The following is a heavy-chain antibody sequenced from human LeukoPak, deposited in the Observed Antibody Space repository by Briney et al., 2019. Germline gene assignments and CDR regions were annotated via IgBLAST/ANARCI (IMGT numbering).Heavy chain of an antibody. V-gene: IGHV4-4*09. D-gene: IGHD2-15*01. CDR1: GGSISSYY. J-gene: IGHJ6*02. Sequence: SETLSLTCTVSGGSISSYYWSWIRQPPGKGLEWIGYIYTSGSTNYNPSLKSRVTISVDTSKNQFSLKLSSVTAADTAVYYCAIEYCSGGSCPKHDGMDVWGQGTTVTVSS. CDR3: AIEYCSGGSCPKHDGMDV. CDR2: IYTSGST.